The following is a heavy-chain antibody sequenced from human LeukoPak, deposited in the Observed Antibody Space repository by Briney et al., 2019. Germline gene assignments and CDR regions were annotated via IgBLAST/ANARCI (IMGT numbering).Heavy chain of an antibody. CDR1: SGSINDFY. V-gene: IGHV4-4*07. D-gene: IGHD6-13*01. Sequence: SETLSLTCTVSSGSINDFYWSWIRQPAGKGLGWIGRIFTDGSTAYNPSLQSRLTMSIDMSKNQFSLRLTSVTAADTAVYYCARRSPIIAAGDAYDIWGQGTLATVSS. CDR3: ARRSPIIAAGDAYDI. CDR2: IFTDGST. J-gene: IGHJ3*02.